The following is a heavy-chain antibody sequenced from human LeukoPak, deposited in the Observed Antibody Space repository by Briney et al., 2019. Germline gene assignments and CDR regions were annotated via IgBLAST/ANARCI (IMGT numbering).Heavy chain of an antibody. CDR2: MNPNSGNT. CDR3: ASTLAVAGTRDY. CDR1: GYTFTSYD. J-gene: IGHJ4*02. Sequence: APVKVSCKASGYTFTSYDINWVRQATGQGLEWMGWMNPNSGNTGYAQKFQGRVTMTRNTSISTAYMELSSLRSEDTAVYYCASTLAVAGTRDYWGQGTLVTVSS. V-gene: IGHV1-8*01. D-gene: IGHD6-19*01.